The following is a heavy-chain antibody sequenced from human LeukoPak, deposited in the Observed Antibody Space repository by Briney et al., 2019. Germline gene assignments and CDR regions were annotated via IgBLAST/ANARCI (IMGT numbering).Heavy chain of an antibody. Sequence: GGSLRLSCAASGFTFSSYAMHWVRQAPGKGLEWVAVISYDGSNKYYADSVKGRFTISRDNSKNTLYLQMNSLRAEDTAVYYCARDYAGYSSSRGAFDIWGQGTMVTVSS. V-gene: IGHV3-30-3*01. D-gene: IGHD6-13*01. CDR3: ARDYAGYSSSRGAFDI. J-gene: IGHJ3*02. CDR2: ISYDGSNK. CDR1: GFTFSSYA.